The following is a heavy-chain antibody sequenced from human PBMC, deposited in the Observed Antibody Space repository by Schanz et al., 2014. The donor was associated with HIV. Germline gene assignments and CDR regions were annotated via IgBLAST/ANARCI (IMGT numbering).Heavy chain of an antibody. CDR3: AREMIQLCPDY. V-gene: IGHV3-48*04. CDR2: ISSSGSTI. J-gene: IGHJ4*02. CDR1: GFTFSSYS. D-gene: IGHD5-18*01. Sequence: EVQLVESGGGLVQPGGSLRLSCAASGFTFSSYSMNWVRQAPGKGLEWVSYISSSGSTIYYADSVKGRFTISRDNAKNSLYLQINSLRAEDTAVYYCAREMIQLCPDYWGQGTLVTVSS.